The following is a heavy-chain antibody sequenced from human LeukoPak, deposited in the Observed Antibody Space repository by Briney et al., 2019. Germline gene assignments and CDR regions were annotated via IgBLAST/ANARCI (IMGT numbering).Heavy chain of an antibody. D-gene: IGHD3-10*01. CDR1: GGSISTSAYY. CDR2: IYYSGNT. V-gene: IGHV4-39*01. CDR3: ARSPKYYYGSGSYIGPIDY. J-gene: IGHJ4*02. Sequence: SETLSLTCIVSGGSISTSAYYWGWIRQPPGEGLQWIGSIYYSGNTYYNSSLKSRVTISVDTSTSQFSLRLSSVTAADTAVYYCARSPKYYYGSGSYIGPIDYWGQGTLVTVSS.